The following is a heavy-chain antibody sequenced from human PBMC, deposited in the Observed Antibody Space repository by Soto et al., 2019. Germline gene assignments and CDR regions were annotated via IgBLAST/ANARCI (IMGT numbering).Heavy chain of an antibody. V-gene: IGHV3-11*01. J-gene: IGHJ6*02. Sequence: QGQLVESGGDLVRPGGSLRLSCATSGFTFGDRYMSWIRQAPGKGLEWVSYISSSGFTIYYADSVKGRFTISRDNANDSLYLQMKSLRAEDTAVYYCARNTKAAAGADYYGLDVWGHGTTVIVSS. D-gene: IGHD6-13*01. CDR1: GFTFGDRY. CDR3: ARNTKAAAGADYYGLDV. CDR2: ISSSGFTI.